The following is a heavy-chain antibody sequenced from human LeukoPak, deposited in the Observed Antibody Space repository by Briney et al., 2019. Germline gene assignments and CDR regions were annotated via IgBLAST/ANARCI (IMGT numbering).Heavy chain of an antibody. J-gene: IGHJ3*02. V-gene: IGHV3-30*04. Sequence: PGRSLRLSCAASGFNFNSYAVHWVRQAPGKGLEWVAFISYDGSKTYHADPVKGRFTISRDTSKTTLYLQMNSLRAEDTAVYYCATELRILSWGVDAFDIWGQGTMVTVCS. CDR2: ISYDGSKT. D-gene: IGHD3-10*01. CDR1: GFNFNSYA. CDR3: ATELRILSWGVDAFDI.